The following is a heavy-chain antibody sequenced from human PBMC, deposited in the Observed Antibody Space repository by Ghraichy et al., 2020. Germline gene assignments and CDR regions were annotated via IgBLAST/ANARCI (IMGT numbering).Heavy chain of an antibody. J-gene: IGHJ4*02. Sequence: GSLRLSCAASGFTFSSYSMNWVRQAPGKGLEWVSSISSSSSYIYYADSVKGRFTISRDNAKNSLYLQMNSLRAEDTAVYYCARGYCTGGVCYRFTVEWGQGTLVTVSS. CDR3: ARGYCTGGVCYRFTVE. V-gene: IGHV3-21*01. D-gene: IGHD2-8*02. CDR1: GFTFSSYS. CDR2: ISSSSSYI.